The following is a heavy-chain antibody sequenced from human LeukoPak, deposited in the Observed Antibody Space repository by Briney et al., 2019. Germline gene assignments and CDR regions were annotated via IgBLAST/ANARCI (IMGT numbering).Heavy chain of an antibody. D-gene: IGHD6-13*01. Sequence: GRSLRLSCAASGFTFDDYAMHWVRQAPGKGLEWVSGISWNSGSIGYADSVEGRFTISRDNAKNSLYLQMNSLRAEDTALYYCAKELAGWGQGTLVTVSS. CDR3: AKELAG. V-gene: IGHV3-9*01. J-gene: IGHJ4*02. CDR2: ISWNSGSI. CDR1: GFTFDDYA.